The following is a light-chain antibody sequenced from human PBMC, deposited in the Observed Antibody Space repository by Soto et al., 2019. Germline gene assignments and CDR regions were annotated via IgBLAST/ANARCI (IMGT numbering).Light chain of an antibody. CDR2: EVS. Sequence: QSVLTQPASVSGSPGQSITISCTGTSSDVGGYNYVSWYQQHPGKAPKLMIYEVSDRPSGVSDRFSGSKSGNTASLTISGLHAEEQAHYPCSSHTKTRTPYVFGTGTKVTV. J-gene: IGLJ1*01. CDR1: SSDVGGYNY. V-gene: IGLV2-14*01. CDR3: SSHTKTRTPYV.